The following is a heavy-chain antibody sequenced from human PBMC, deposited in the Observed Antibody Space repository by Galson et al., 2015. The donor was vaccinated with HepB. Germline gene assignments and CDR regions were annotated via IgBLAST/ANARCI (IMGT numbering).Heavy chain of an antibody. CDR1: GYTFASYY. CDR2: INPSGGST. Sequence: SVKVSCKASGYTFASYYMHWVRQAPGQGLEWMGIINPSGGSTSYAQKFQGRVTMTRDTSTSTVYMELSSLRSEDTAVYYCARQGGYSGYDEDYYYGMDVWGQGTTVTVSS. D-gene: IGHD5-12*01. J-gene: IGHJ6*02. CDR3: ARQGGYSGYDEDYYYGMDV. V-gene: IGHV1-46*03.